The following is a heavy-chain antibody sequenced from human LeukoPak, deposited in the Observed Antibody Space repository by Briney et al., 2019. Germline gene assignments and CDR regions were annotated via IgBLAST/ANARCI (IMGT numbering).Heavy chain of an antibody. CDR3: ARGVVGTWEQAPFDY. Sequence: KPSQTLSLTCTVSGGSISSGDYYWSWIRQPPGKGLEWIGYIYYSGSTYYNPSLKSRVTISVDTSKNQFSLKLSSVTAADTAVYYCARGVVGTWEQAPFDYWGQGTLVTVSS. V-gene: IGHV4-30-4*01. D-gene: IGHD1-26*01. CDR2: IYYSGST. J-gene: IGHJ4*02. CDR1: GGSISSGDYY.